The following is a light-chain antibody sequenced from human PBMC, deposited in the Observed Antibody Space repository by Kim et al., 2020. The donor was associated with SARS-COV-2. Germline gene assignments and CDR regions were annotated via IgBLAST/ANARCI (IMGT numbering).Light chain of an antibody. CDR1: NSNIGAGYD. CDR3: QSYDSSLSGWV. J-gene: IGLJ3*02. V-gene: IGLV1-40*01. CDR2: QNT. Sequence: QRVTIPRTGSNSNIGAGYDVHWYQQIAGTAPKLLIYQNTNRPSGVPDRFSGSKSDTSVSLAITGLQAEDEADYYCQSYDSSLSGWVFGGGTQLTVL.